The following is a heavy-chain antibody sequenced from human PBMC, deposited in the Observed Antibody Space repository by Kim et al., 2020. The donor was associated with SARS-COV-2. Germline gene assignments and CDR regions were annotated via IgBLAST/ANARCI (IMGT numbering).Heavy chain of an antibody. CDR3: ARDRRVQNDAFDI. CDR2: IYHSGST. D-gene: IGHD1-1*01. J-gene: IGHJ3*02. CDR1: GGSISSSNW. Sequence: SETLSLTCAVSGGSISSSNWWSWVRQPPGKGLEWIGEIYHSGSTNYNPSLKSRVTISVDKSKNQFSLKLSSVTAADTAVYYCARDRRVQNDAFDIWGQGTMVTVSS. V-gene: IGHV4-4*02.